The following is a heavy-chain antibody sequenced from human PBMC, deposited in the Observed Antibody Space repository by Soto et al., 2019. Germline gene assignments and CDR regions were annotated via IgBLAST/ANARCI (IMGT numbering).Heavy chain of an antibody. Sequence: QAQLVESGGGVVQPGRSLRLSCATSGFTFSAYSMHWVRQAPGKGLEWVAVISFDGSNAYYADSVKGRFTISRENSNNTLFLRMSRLRTEDTALYHCARMLMIRATRIGADVWGHGTTVIVSS. CDR1: GFTFSAYS. CDR2: ISFDGSNA. D-gene: IGHD3-10*01. CDR3: ARMLMIRATRIGADV. V-gene: IGHV3-30-3*01. J-gene: IGHJ6*02.